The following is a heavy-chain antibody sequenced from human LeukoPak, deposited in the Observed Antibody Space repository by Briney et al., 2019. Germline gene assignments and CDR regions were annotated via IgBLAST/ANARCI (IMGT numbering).Heavy chain of an antibody. J-gene: IGHJ4*02. D-gene: IGHD1-26*01. Sequence: PGGSLRLSCAASGFTFSSYAMSWVRQAPGKGLEWVSAISGSGGSTYYADSVKGRFTISRDNSKNTLYLQMNSLRAEDTDVYYCAKDPTLVGATTQAAYWGQGTLVTVSS. V-gene: IGHV3-23*01. CDR2: ISGSGGST. CDR1: GFTFSSYA. CDR3: AKDPTLVGATTQAAY.